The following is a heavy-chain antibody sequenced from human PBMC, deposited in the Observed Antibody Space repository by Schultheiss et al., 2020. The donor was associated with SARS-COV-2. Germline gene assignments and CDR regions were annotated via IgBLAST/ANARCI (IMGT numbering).Heavy chain of an antibody. D-gene: IGHD3-3*01. V-gene: IGHV3-15*07. CDR3: TTVAWSRVDPTDY. CDR1: GFTFSSYW. CDR2: IKSKTDGGTT. Sequence: GGSLRLSCAASGFTFSSYWMNWVRQAPGKGLEWVGRIKSKTDGGTTDYAAPVKGRFTISRDDSKNTLYLQMNSLKTEDTAVYYCTTVAWSRVDPTDYWGQGTLVTVSS. J-gene: IGHJ4*02.